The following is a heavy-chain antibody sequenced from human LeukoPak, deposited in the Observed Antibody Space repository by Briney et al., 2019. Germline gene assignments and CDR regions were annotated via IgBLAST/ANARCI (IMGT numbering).Heavy chain of an antibody. J-gene: IGHJ3*01. V-gene: IGHV3-7*03. CDR2: INSDGSEG. CDR1: GFTFSGFW. CDR3: ARSSYSSSSSV. D-gene: IGHD6-6*01. Sequence: GGSLRLSCAVSGFTFSGFWMSWSRQAPGKGLEWVASINSDGSEGYYADVVKGRYTISRDNAKNSLYLQINSLRAEDTAVYYCARSSYSSSSSVWGQGTMVTVSS.